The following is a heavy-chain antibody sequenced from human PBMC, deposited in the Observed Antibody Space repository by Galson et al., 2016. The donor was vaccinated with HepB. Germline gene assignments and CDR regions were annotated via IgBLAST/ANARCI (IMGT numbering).Heavy chain of an antibody. D-gene: IGHD2-15*01. V-gene: IGHV3-74*01. Sequence: SLRLSCAASGFTFSNHWMHWVRQAPGKGLVWVSRISGDGSSTSYADSVKGRFTISRDNAKNTLYLQMNSLRAEDTAVYYCARPGYCSGSSCYVPFDIWGQGTMATVSS. CDR2: ISGDGSST. CDR1: GFTFSNHW. CDR3: ARPGYCSGSSCYVPFDI. J-gene: IGHJ3*02.